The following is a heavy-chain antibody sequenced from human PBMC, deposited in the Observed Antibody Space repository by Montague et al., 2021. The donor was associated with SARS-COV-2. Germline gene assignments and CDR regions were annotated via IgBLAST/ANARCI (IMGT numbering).Heavy chain of an antibody. Sequence: RAISGDSVSTNSGTCNWVRLSPSRGLEWLGRTYYRSEWYSDYSVSVKSRISINPDTSKNQFSLQLNSVTPEDTAVYYCARAERGSCGDGNCYQYFFNYWGQGTRVTVAS. V-gene: IGHV6-1*01. CDR2: TYYRSEWYS. D-gene: IGHD2-15*01. J-gene: IGHJ4*02. CDR1: GDSVSTNSGT. CDR3: ARAERGSCGDGNCYQYFFNY.